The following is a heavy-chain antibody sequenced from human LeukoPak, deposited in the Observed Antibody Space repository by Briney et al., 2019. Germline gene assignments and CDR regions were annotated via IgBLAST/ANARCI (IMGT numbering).Heavy chain of an antibody. CDR2: ISSNGGST. Sequence: GGSLRLSFSASGFPFRSFAMAWVRPAPGKGLEYVSSISSNGGSTYYADSVKSIFTNYRDDSKNTLYLRMRSQRAEDTSGYNCVNEMDYGCYFDYWGQGTLVTVSS. V-gene: IGHV3-64D*06. J-gene: IGHJ4*02. D-gene: IGHD3-16*01. CDR3: VNEMDYGCYFDY. CDR1: GFPFRSFA.